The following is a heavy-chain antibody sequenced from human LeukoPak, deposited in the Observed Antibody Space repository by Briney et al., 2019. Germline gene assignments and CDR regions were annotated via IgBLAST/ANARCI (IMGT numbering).Heavy chain of an antibody. Sequence: GASVKVSCKASGYTFTSYGISWVRQAPGQGLEWMGWVSAYNGNTNYAQKLQGRVTMTTDTSTSTAYMELRSLGSDDTAVYYCARDPPGWGFVAFDIWGQGTMVTVSS. J-gene: IGHJ3*02. D-gene: IGHD2-21*01. CDR3: ARDPPGWGFVAFDI. CDR2: VSAYNGNT. V-gene: IGHV1-18*01. CDR1: GYTFTSYG.